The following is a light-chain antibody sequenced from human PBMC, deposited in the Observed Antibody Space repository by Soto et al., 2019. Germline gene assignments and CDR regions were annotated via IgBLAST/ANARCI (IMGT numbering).Light chain of an antibody. CDR2: AAS. CDR1: QSISSY. CDR3: QHYNSYSEA. J-gene: IGKJ1*01. V-gene: IGKV1-39*01. Sequence: DIQMTQSPSSLSASVGDTVTITCRASQSISSYLSWYQQKPGKAPMLLIYAASRLQSGVPSRFSGSRSGTDFTLTINSLQPDDFATYYCQHYNSYSEAFGQGTKV.